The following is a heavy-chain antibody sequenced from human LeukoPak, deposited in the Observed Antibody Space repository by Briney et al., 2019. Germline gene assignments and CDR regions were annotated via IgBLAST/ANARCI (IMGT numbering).Heavy chain of an antibody. J-gene: IGHJ4*02. CDR2: INHSGST. V-gene: IGHV4-34*01. CDR1: GGSFSGYY. Sequence: SETLSLTCAVYGGSFSGYYGSWIRQPPGKGLEWIGEINHSGSTNYNPSLKSRVTISVDTSKNQFSLKLSSVTAADTAVYYCASVVAVAATRYHFDYWGQGTLVTVSS. D-gene: IGHD2-15*01. CDR3: ASVVAVAATRYHFDY.